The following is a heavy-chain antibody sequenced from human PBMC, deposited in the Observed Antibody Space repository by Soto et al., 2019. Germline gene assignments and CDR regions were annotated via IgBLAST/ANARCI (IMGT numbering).Heavy chain of an antibody. V-gene: IGHV3-23*01. CDR2: ISGNGVNT. CDR3: ARKRPYGGNEF. CDR1: GFTFSSYA. Sequence: EVQLLESGGGLVQAGGSLRLSCAASGFTFSSYAMSWVRQAPGKGLEWVSAISGNGVNTYYADSVKGRFTISRDNSKNTLYLQMDSLRAEDTAIYYCARKRPYGGNEFWGQGTLVTASS. D-gene: IGHD4-17*01. J-gene: IGHJ4*02.